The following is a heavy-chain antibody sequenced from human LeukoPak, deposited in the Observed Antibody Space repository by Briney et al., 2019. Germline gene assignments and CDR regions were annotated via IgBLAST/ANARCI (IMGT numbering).Heavy chain of an antibody. D-gene: IGHD5-12*01. CDR2: ISGSGGST. CDR1: GFTFSSYA. V-gene: IGHV3-23*01. CDR3: ARKAPRYYSGYGYFDY. Sequence: GGSLRLSCAASGFTFSSYAMSWVRQGPGKGLEWVSAISGSGGSTYYADSVKGRFTISRDNSKNTLYLQMNSLRAEDTAVYYCARKAPRYYSGYGYFDYWGQGTLVTVSS. J-gene: IGHJ4*02.